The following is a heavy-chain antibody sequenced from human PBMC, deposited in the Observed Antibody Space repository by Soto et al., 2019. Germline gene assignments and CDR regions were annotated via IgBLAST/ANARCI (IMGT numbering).Heavy chain of an antibody. Sequence: QVQLQESGPGLVKPSETLSLTCTVSGGSISSYYWRWIRQPPGKGLEWIGYIYYSGSTNYNPSLKSRVTISVDTSKNQFSLKLSSVTAADTAVYYCAHYDSGGTYFQHWGQGTLVTVSS. CDR3: AHYDSGGTYFQH. CDR2: IYYSGST. V-gene: IGHV4-59*01. D-gene: IGHD3-22*01. J-gene: IGHJ1*01. CDR1: GGSISSYY.